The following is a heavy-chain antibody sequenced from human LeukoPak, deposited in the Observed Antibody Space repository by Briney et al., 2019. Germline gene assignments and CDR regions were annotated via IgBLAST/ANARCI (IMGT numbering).Heavy chain of an antibody. V-gene: IGHV4-39*01. CDR3: ARSLFYSSGVFDY. J-gene: IGHJ4*02. D-gene: IGHD6-19*01. CDR1: GGSISSSSYY. Sequence: SETLSLTCTVSGGSISSSSYYWGWIRQPPGKGLEWIGSIYYSGSTYYNPSLKSRVTISVDMSKNQFSLKLSSVTAADTAVYYCARSLFYSSGVFDYWGQGTLITVSS. CDR2: IYYSGST.